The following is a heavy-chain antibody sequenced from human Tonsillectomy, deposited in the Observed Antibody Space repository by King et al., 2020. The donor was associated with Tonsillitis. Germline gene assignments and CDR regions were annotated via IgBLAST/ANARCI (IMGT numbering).Heavy chain of an antibody. CDR1: GYSISSGYY. V-gene: IGHV4-38-2*01. D-gene: IGHD6-13*01. CDR2: IYHSGST. J-gene: IGHJ3*02. Sequence: VQLQESGPGLVKPSETLSLTCAVSGYSISSGYYWGWIRQPPGKGLEWIGNIYHSGSTYYNPSLKSGVTISVDTSKNQLSLKLSSVTAADTAVYYCARVRHQLVPRNAFDIWGQGTMVTVSS. CDR3: ARVRHQLVPRNAFDI.